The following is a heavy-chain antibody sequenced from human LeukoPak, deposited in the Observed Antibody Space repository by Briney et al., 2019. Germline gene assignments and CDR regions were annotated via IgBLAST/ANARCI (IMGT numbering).Heavy chain of an antibody. CDR3: ARLDWSNWCFDL. Sequence: PSETLSLTCTVSGGXISSGSFYWGWIRQPPGKGLEWIGSIYYRGSTFYNPSLKSRVTISVDTSKNQFSLNLSSVTAADTAVYYCARLDWSNWCFDLWGRGTLVIVSS. J-gene: IGHJ2*01. D-gene: IGHD3/OR15-3a*01. V-gene: IGHV4-39*01. CDR2: IYYRGST. CDR1: GGXISSGSFY.